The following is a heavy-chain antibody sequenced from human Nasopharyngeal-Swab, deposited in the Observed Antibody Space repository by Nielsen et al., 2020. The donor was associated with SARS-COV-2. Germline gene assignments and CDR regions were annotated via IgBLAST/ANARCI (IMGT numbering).Heavy chain of an antibody. J-gene: IGHJ3*02. CDR1: GFTFSTAW. CDR2: IYHRGTT. D-gene: IGHD6-19*01. V-gene: IGHV4-34*01. Sequence: ESLKISCAASGFTFSTAWMSWIRQTPGKGLEWIGEIYHRGTTNYNPSLKSRVTISVDTSKNQFSLELISVTAADTAVYYCARHIRGWDAFDIWGQGTTVTVSS. CDR3: ARHIRGWDAFDI.